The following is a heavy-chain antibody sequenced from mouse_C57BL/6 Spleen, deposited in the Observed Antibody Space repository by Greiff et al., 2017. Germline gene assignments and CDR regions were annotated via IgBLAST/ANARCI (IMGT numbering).Heavy chain of an antibody. V-gene: IGHV1-59*01. CDR3: AIGGYGSSWRSFDV. CDR2: IDPCDSYT. J-gene: IGHJ1*03. CDR1: GYTFTSYW. D-gene: IGHD1-1*01. Sequence: VQLQQPGAELVRPGTSVKLSCKASGYTFTSYWMPWVKQRPGQGLEWIGVIDPCDSYTNYNQKFKGKATLTVDTSSSTAYMQLSSLPSEDSAVYYGAIGGYGSSWRSFDVWGRGTAVTVSS.